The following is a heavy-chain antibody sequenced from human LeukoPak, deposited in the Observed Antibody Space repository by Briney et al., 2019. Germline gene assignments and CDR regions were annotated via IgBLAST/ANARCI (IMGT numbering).Heavy chain of an antibody. V-gene: IGHV3-48*02. D-gene: IGHD6-19*01. CDR3: ARSFMAVAGYDAFDI. Sequence: PGGSLRLSCAASGFTFSAYSMNWVRQAPGKGLDWVSYISSRSFTIYYADSVKGRFTISRDNAKNSLYLEMNSLRDEDTAVYYCARSFMAVAGYDAFDIWGQGTVVTVS. J-gene: IGHJ3*02. CDR2: ISSRSFTI. CDR1: GFTFSAYS.